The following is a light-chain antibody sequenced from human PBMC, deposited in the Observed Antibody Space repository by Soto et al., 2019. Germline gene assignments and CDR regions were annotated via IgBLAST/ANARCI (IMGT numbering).Light chain of an antibody. J-gene: IGKJ3*01. CDR2: RAS. Sequence: EIVLTQSPGTLSLSPGERATLSCRASQSVSSSYLTWYQQKPGQAPRRLIYRASSRATGIPDRFSGSGSGRDFTLTISRLEPEDFAVYYCQQYGSSLFTFGPGTKVDI. V-gene: IGKV3-20*01. CDR3: QQYGSSLFT. CDR1: QSVSSSY.